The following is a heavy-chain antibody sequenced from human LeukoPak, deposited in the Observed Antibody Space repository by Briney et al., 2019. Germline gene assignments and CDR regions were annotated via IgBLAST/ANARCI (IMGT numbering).Heavy chain of an antibody. CDR2: IRYDGSNK. J-gene: IGHJ6*02. D-gene: IGHD5-12*01. Sequence: PGGSLRLSCAASGFTFSSYGMHWVRQAPGKGLEWVAVIRYDGSNKYYADSVKGRFTISRDNSKNTLYLQMNSLRAEDTAVYYCARAGGTYSGYGDGMDVWGQGTTVTVSS. CDR3: ARAGGTYSGYGDGMDV. CDR1: GFTFSSYG. V-gene: IGHV3-33*01.